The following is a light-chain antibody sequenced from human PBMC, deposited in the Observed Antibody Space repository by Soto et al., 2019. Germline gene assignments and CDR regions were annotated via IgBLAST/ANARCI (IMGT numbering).Light chain of an antibody. J-gene: IGKJ4*01. Sequence: DIQVTQSPSSLSASVGDRITITCRASQNIINDLAWYQQKPGTPPNLLISSASTLKSGVPSRFSGSGFGTDFTLTISNLQPEDVATYYCQKYNSVSPTFGGGTKVEIK. CDR2: SAS. V-gene: IGKV1-27*01. CDR1: QNIIND. CDR3: QKYNSVSPT.